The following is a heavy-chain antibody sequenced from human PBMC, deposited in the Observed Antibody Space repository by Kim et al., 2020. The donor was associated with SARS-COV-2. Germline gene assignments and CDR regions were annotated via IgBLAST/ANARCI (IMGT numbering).Heavy chain of an antibody. J-gene: IGHJ6*02. CDR3: AREGTGELYDFWSGYYRPNYYYGMDV. CDR1: GYTFTGYY. Sequence: ASVKVSCKASGYTFTGYYMHWVRQAPGQGLEWMGRINPNSGGTNYAQKFQGRVTMTRDTSISTAYMELSRLRSDDTAVYYCAREGTGELYDFWSGYYRPNYYYGMDVWGQGTTFTVSS. V-gene: IGHV1-2*06. D-gene: IGHD3-3*01. CDR2: INPNSGGT.